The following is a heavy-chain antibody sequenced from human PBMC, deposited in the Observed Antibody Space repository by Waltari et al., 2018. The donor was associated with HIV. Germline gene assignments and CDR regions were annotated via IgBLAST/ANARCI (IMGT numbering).Heavy chain of an antibody. CDR1: GGFISSGSYY. J-gene: IGHJ5*02. Sequence: QVQLQESGPGLVKPSQTLSLTCTVSGGFISSGSYYWSWIRQPAGKGLEWIGRIYTSGSTNYNPPLRGGVTISVDTAKNQFSLKLSSVTAADTAVYYCARDERYYDSSGYFNWFDPWGQGTLVTVSS. CDR2: IYTSGST. D-gene: IGHD3-22*01. V-gene: IGHV4-61*02. CDR3: ARDERYYDSSGYFNWFDP.